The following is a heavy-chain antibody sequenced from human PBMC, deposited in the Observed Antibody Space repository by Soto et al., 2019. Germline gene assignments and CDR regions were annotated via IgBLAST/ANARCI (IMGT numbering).Heavy chain of an antibody. D-gene: IGHD1-26*01. J-gene: IGHJ4*02. V-gene: IGHV4-31*03. Sequence: QVQLQESGPGLVKPSQTLSLTCTVSGGSISSGGYYWSWIRQHPGKGLEWIGYIYYSGSTYYNPSLNSRVTISVDTSKNQFTLKLSSVTAADTAVYYCAREGGIVGATAADYWGQGTLVTFSS. CDR2: IYYSGST. CDR1: GGSISSGGYY. CDR3: AREGGIVGATAADY.